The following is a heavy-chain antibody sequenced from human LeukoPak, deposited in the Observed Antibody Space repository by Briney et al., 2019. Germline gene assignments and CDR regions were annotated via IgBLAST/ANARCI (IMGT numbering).Heavy chain of an antibody. Sequence: PGGSLRLSCAASGFTFSSYAMSWARQAPGKGLEWVSDISGSGGSTYYADSVKGRFTISRDNSKNTLYLQMNSLRAEDTAVYYCAKPEGEVVTPYDAFDIWGQGTMVTVSS. CDR1: GFTFSSYA. J-gene: IGHJ3*02. V-gene: IGHV3-23*01. D-gene: IGHD2-15*01. CDR2: ISGSGGST. CDR3: AKPEGEVVTPYDAFDI.